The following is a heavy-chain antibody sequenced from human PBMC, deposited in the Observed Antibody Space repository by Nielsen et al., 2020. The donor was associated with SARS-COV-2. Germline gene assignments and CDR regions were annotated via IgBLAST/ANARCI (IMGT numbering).Heavy chain of an antibody. D-gene: IGHD6-6*01. CDR1: GFIFDDYA. CDR2: ISSKSGSI. CDR3: AKDIKGRIYSAPDY. Sequence: SLKISCAASGFIFDDYAMYWVRQAPGKGLEWVSGISSKSGSIGYADSVKGRFTISRDNGKNSLYLQMNGLRAEDTALYYCAKDIKGRIYSAPDYWGQGTLVTVSS. J-gene: IGHJ4*02. V-gene: IGHV3-9*01.